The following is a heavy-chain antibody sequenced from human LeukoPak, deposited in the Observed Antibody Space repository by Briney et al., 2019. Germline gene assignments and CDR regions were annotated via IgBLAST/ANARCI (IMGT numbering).Heavy chain of an antibody. D-gene: IGHD3-22*01. CDR1: GFTFSSYA. Sequence: GGSLRLSCAASGFTFSSYAMNGVRQAPGKGREGVPYISISSSTIYYADSVKGRFTISRDNAKNSLYLQMNSLRDEDTAVYYCARGDYDSSGYYYFFYYYYMDVWGKGTTVTVSS. J-gene: IGHJ6*03. V-gene: IGHV3-48*02. CDR3: ARGDYDSSGYYYFFYYYYMDV. CDR2: ISISSSTI.